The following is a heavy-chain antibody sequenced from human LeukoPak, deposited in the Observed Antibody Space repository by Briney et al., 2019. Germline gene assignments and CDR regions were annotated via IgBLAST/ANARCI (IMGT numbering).Heavy chain of an antibody. Sequence: SQTLSLTCTVSGGSISSGSYYWSWIRQPAGKGLEWIGRIYTSGSTNYNPSLKSRVTISLDTSKNQCSLKLSSVTAADTAVYYCARDFSTTWPFDYWGQGTLVTVSS. J-gene: IGHJ4*02. CDR1: GGSISSGSYY. V-gene: IGHV4-61*02. CDR2: IYTSGST. D-gene: IGHD6-13*01. CDR3: ARDFSTTWPFDY.